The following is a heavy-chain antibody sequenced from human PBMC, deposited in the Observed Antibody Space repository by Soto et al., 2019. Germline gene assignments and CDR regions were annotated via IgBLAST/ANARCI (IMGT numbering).Heavy chain of an antibody. D-gene: IGHD3-22*01. CDR1: GFTFSNYY. CDR2: ISTGSGHT. Sequence: GGSLRLSCEASGFTFSNYYISWIRQAPGKGLEWLSYISTGSGHTNYADSVKGRFTISRDNAKNSLYLQMNSLRDEDTAVDYFARTLVSSGYYYLCDHCGQGSLGTVCS. J-gene: IGHJ4*02. V-gene: IGHV3-11*06. CDR3: ARTLVSSGYYYLCDH.